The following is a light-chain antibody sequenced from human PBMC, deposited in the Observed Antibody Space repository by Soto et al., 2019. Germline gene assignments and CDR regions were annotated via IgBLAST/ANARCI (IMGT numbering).Light chain of an antibody. J-gene: IGKJ2*01. V-gene: IGKV2-24*01. CDR2: KVS. CDR3: MQATQYRPYT. Sequence: DVVLTQTPLSSPVTLGQPASISCRSSQSLEHSDGNTYLSWLHQRPGQPPRLLIYKVSHRFSGVPDRFSGGGAGTDFPLKISRVEAEDVGIYYCMQATQYRPYTFGQGTKLEIK. CDR1: QSLEHSDGNTY.